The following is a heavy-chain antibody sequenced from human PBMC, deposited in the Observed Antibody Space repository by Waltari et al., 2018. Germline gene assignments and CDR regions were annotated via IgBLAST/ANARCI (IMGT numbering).Heavy chain of an antibody. J-gene: IGHJ3*02. CDR2: IYTSGST. Sequence: QVRHRESHPGLVTPSRSRSTTGTVPGSSLSSGRHHRGWLLQPAGKGLEWIGRIYTSGSTNYNPSLKSRVTISVDTSKNQFSLKLGSVTAADTAVYYCARERRGGAFDIWGQGTMVTVSS. V-gene: IGHV4-61*02. CDR3: ARERRGGAFDI. CDR1: GSSLSSGRHH.